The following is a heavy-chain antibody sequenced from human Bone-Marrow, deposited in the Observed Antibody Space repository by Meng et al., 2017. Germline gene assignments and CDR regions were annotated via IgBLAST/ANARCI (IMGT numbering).Heavy chain of an antibody. V-gene: IGHV3-23*04. CDR3: ARGHYANLGNY. CDR2: ISGSGGTT. J-gene: IGHJ4*02. CDR1: GFTFSSYA. D-gene: IGHD7-27*01. Sequence: VHLVESGGGVVQPGMSLRLSCAASGFTFSSYAMSWVRQAPGKGLEWVSAISGSGGTTYYADSVKGRFTISRDNSKNTLFLQMNSLRAEDTAVYYCARGHYANLGNYWGQGTLVTSPQ.